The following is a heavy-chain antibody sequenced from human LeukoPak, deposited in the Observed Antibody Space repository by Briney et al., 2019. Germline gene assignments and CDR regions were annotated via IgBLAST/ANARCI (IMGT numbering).Heavy chain of an antibody. J-gene: IGHJ4*02. D-gene: IGHD3-16*01. Sequence: GESLKISCKVSGYSFTSQWIGWVRQMPGKGLEWMGIIYPGDSDTRYSPTFRGQVTMSADKSITTAYLQWDNLRASDSAIYYCARDKSDSQGVFDFWGQGTLVTVS. CDR2: IYPGDSDT. V-gene: IGHV5-51*01. CDR3: ARDKSDSQGVFDF. CDR1: GYSFTSQW.